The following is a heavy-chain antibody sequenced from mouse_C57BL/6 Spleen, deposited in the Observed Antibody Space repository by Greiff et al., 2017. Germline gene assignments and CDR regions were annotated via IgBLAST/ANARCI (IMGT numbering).Heavy chain of an antibody. CDR1: GFTFSSYA. D-gene: IGHD4-1*01. CDR2: ISDGGSYT. Sequence: EVQLVESGGGLVKPGGSLKLSCAASGFTFSSYAMSWVRQTPEKRLEWVATISDGGSYTYYPDNVKGRFTISRDNAKNNLYLQMSHLKSEDTAMYYCARLANWDYFDYWGQGTTLTVSS. CDR3: ARLANWDYFDY. V-gene: IGHV5-4*01. J-gene: IGHJ2*01.